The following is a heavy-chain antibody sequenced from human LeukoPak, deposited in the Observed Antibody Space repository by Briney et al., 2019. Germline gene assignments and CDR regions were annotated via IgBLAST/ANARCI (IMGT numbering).Heavy chain of an antibody. CDR3: ASIYGSGSYYKEPGYNWFDP. V-gene: IGHV4-38-2*02. CDR1: GYSFSSGYY. CDR2: IYHSGST. D-gene: IGHD3-10*01. J-gene: IGHJ5*02. Sequence: SETLSLTCTVSGYSFSSGYYWGWIRQPPGKGLEWIGSIYHSGSTYYNPSLKSRVTISVDTSKNQFSLKLSSVTAADTAVYYCASIYGSGSYYKEPGYNWFDPWGQGTLVTVSS.